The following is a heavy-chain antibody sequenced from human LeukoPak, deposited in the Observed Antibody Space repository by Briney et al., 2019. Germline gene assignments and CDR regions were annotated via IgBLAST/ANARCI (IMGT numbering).Heavy chain of an antibody. J-gene: IGHJ2*01. D-gene: IGHD3-10*01. CDR1: GGSFSGYY. CDR3: ARGTYRGYYYGSGTIPDWYFDL. V-gene: IGHV4-34*01. CDR2: INHSGST. Sequence: SETLSLTCAVYGGSFSGYYWSWIRQPPGKGLEWIGEINHSGSTNYNPSLKSRVTISVDTSKNQFSLKLSSVTAADTAVYYCARGTYRGYYYGSGTIPDWYFDLWGRGTLVTVSS.